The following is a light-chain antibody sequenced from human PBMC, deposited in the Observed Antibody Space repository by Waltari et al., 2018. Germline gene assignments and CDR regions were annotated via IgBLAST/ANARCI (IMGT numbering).Light chain of an antibody. CDR1: QSLNRA. CDR2: NVF. J-gene: IGKJ1*01. V-gene: IGKV3-20*01. CDR3: QHYVNLPAT. Sequence: IVLTQSPGTLSMSPGEGVTLSCRASQSLNRALAWYQQKPGQAPRLLIYNVFNRATEIPDRFSGSGSGTEFSLTISRLEPEDFAVYYCQHYVNLPATFGQGTRVEIK.